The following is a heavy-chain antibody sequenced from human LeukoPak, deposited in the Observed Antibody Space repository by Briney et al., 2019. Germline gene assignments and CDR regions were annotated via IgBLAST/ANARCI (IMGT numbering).Heavy chain of an antibody. Sequence: PGESLKISCKGSGYSFDSHWIGWVPQMPGKGLEWMGIIYPGDSDTRYSPSFQGQVTISVDKSITTAYLQWSSLKASDTAMYYCARASGRFGATLNYWGQGTLVTVSS. V-gene: IGHV5-51*01. J-gene: IGHJ4*02. D-gene: IGHD3-10*01. CDR1: GYSFDSHW. CDR3: ARASGRFGATLNY. CDR2: IYPGDSDT.